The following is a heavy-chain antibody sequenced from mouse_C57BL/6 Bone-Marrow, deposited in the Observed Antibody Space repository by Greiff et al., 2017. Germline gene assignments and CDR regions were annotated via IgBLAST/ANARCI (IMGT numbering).Heavy chain of an antibody. CDR2: ISVGGSYT. CDR1: GFTFSSYA. CDR3: ARSLGYYFDY. J-gene: IGHJ2*01. D-gene: IGHD6-2*01. V-gene: IGHV5-4*03. Sequence: EVKLVESGGGLVKPGGSLKLSCAASGFTFSSYAMSWVRQTPEKRLEWVATISVGGSYTYYPDNVKGRVTISRDNAKNNLYLQMSHLKSEDTAMYYCARSLGYYFDYWDRGTTLTVSA.